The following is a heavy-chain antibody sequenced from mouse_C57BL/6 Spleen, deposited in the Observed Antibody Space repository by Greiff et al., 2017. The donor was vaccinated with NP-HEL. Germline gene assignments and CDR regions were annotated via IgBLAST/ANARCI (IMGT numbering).Heavy chain of an antibody. CDR2: IDPSDSYN. V-gene: IGHV1-50*01. J-gene: IGHJ4*01. CDR1: GYTFTSYW. D-gene: IGHD1-1*01. CDR3: ARFTTVVARGYAMDY. Sequence: VQLQQPGAELVKPGASVKLSCKASGYTFTSYWMQWVKQRPGPGLEWIGEIDPSDSYNNYQQKFKGKATLTVDTSSSTAYMKLSSLTSEDSAVYYCARFTTVVARGYAMDYWGQGTSVTVSS.